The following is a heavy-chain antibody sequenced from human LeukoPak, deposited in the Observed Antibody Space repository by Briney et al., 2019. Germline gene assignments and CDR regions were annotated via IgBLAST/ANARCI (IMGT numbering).Heavy chain of an antibody. CDR2: ISYDGSNK. CDR3: AKISWDSGGDREKY. V-gene: IGHV3-30*07. CDR1: GFTFSSYA. D-gene: IGHD2-21*02. J-gene: IGHJ4*02. Sequence: GGSLRLSCAASGFTFSSYAMHWVRQAPGKGLEWVAVISYDGSNKYYADSVKGRFTISRDNSKNTLYLQLSSLRTEDTAVYYCAKISWDSGGDREKYWGQGTLVTVSS.